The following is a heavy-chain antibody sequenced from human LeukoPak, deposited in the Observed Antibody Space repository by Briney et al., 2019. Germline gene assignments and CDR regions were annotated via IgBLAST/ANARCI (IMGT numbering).Heavy chain of an antibody. D-gene: IGHD3-22*01. CDR3: AKSHDSSGYYSYTTFDY. CDR1: GFTFSSYG. V-gene: IGHV3-33*06. CDR2: IWYDGSNK. J-gene: IGHJ4*02. Sequence: GGSLRLSCAASGFTFSSYGMHWVRQAPGKGLEWVAVIWYDGSNKYYVDSVKGRFTISRDNSKNTLYLQMNSLRAEDTAVYYCAKSHDSSGYYSYTTFDYWGQGTLVTVSS.